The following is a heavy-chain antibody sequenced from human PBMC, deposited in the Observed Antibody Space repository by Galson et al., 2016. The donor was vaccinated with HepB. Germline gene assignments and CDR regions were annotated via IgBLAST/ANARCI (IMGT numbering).Heavy chain of an antibody. CDR1: GYTFMSYY. CDR2: INPGGGST. D-gene: IGHD5-12*01. J-gene: IGHJ3*02. CDR3: ARRIRNTSGFYSGRADDGFDI. Sequence: SVKVSCKASGYTFMSYYIYWVRQAPGQGLEWMGLINPGGGSTDYAQKFQGRVTMTRDTTTNTVYMDLSSLTSEDTAVYYCARRIRNTSGFYSGRADDGFDIWGQGTMVIVSS. V-gene: IGHV1-46*01.